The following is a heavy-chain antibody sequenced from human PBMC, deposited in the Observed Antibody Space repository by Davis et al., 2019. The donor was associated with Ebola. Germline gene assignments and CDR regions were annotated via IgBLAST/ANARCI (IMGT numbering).Heavy chain of an antibody. CDR3: AKSDYGRSDF. CDR1: RYTFTAYN. D-gene: IGHD4-17*01. Sequence: ASVPVSCKASRYTFTAYNMNWVRQAPGQGLEWMGWISTNTGNPTYARGFAGRFVFSVDTSVNTAYLQITSLRAEDTATYYCAKSDYGRSDFWGQGTLVTVSS. J-gene: IGHJ4*02. V-gene: IGHV7-4-1*02. CDR2: ISTNTGNP.